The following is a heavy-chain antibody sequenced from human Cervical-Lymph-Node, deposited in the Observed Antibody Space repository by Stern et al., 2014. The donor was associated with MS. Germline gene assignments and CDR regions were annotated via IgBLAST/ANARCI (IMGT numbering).Heavy chain of an antibody. CDR1: GYSFTNNW. CDR3: ARRGDGYKGIDY. CDR2: IYPGDSET. Sequence: EDQLVESGAEVKKPGESLRISCEVSGYSFTNNWIGWVRQMPGKGLEWMGIIYPGDSETRYSPSFQCQVTIFVDKSNSTAYLQWSSLKASDTAIYYCARRGDGYKGIDYWGQGTLVTVSS. J-gene: IGHJ4*02. D-gene: IGHD5-24*01. V-gene: IGHV5-51*03.